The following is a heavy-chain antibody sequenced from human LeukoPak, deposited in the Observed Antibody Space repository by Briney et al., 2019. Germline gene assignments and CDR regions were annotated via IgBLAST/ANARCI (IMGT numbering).Heavy chain of an antibody. CDR3: ARDCIAARDVWFDP. D-gene: IGHD6-6*01. V-gene: IGHV4-39*07. Sequence: SETLSLTCTVSGGSISSSSYYWGWIRQPPGKGLEWIGSIYYSGSTYYNPSLKSRVTISVDTSKNQFSLKLSSVTAADTAVYYCARDCIAARDVWFDPWGQGTLDTVSS. CDR1: GGSISSSSYY. CDR2: IYYSGST. J-gene: IGHJ5*02.